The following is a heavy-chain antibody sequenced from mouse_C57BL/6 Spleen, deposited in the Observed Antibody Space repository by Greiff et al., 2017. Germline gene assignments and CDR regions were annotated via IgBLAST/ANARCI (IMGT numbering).Heavy chain of an antibody. J-gene: IGHJ1*03. CDR3: ARGTTVVAWNWYFDV. Sequence: VQLQQPGAELVKPGASVKMSCKASGYTFTSYWITWVKQRPGQGLEWIGDIYPGSGSTNYNEKFKSKATLTVDTSSSTAYMQLSSLTSEDSAVYYGARGTTVVAWNWYFDVWGTGTTVTVSS. D-gene: IGHD1-1*01. V-gene: IGHV1-55*01. CDR2: IYPGSGST. CDR1: GYTFTSYW.